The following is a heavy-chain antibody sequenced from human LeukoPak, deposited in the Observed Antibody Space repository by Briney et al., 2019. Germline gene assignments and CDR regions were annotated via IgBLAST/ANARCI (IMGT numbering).Heavy chain of an antibody. CDR1: GYTFTGYY. J-gene: IGHJ5*02. CDR2: INPNSGGT. Sequence: APVKVSCKASGYTFTGYYMHWVRQAPGQGLEWMGWINPNSGGTNYAQKSQGWVTMTRDMSISTAYMELSRLRSDDTAVYYCARGGRRSITIFGVVNNWFDPWGQGTLVTVSS. D-gene: IGHD3-3*01. V-gene: IGHV1-2*04. CDR3: ARGGRRSITIFGVVNNWFDP.